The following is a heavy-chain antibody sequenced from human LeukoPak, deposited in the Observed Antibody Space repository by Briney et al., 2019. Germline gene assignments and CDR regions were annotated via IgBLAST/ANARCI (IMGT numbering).Heavy chain of an antibody. CDR3: ARDEMYGSGSYAYFDY. CDR2: ISNTGGYV. D-gene: IGHD3-10*01. Sequence: GGSLRLSCAASGFTFTSYGMNWVRQAPGKGLEWVSSISNTGGYVYYADSVKGRFTISRDNAKSSLYLQLNSLRAEDTAVYFCARDEMYGSGSYAYFDYWGQGTLVTVSS. CDR1: GFTFTSYG. V-gene: IGHV3-21*01. J-gene: IGHJ4*02.